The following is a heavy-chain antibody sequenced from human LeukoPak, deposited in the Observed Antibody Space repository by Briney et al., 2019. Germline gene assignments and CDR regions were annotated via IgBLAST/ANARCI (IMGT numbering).Heavy chain of an antibody. CDR1: GFTFSSYE. J-gene: IGHJ4*02. Sequence: GGSLRLSCAASGFTFSSYEMNWVRQAPGKGLEWVSYISSSGSTIYYADSVKGRFTISRDNAKNSLYLQMNSLTAEDTAVYYCAGESAAGSDYWGQGTLVTVSS. D-gene: IGHD6-13*01. CDR2: ISSSGSTI. CDR3: AGESAAGSDY. V-gene: IGHV3-48*03.